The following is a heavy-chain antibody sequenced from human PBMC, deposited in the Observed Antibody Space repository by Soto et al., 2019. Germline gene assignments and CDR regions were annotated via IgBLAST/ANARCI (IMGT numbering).Heavy chain of an antibody. J-gene: IGHJ6*03. V-gene: IGHV3-73*01. D-gene: IGHD2-15*01. Sequence: EVQLVESGGGLVQPGGSLKLSCAASGFTFSDSAMHWVRQASGKGLEWVGRIRSKPNTDPTAYAACVKGRFTISRVDSKHTAYLQMNSPKTEDTAVYYCTRHVDCSGGSCYSGYYYYMDVWGKGTTVTVSS. CDR3: TRHVDCSGGSCYSGYYYYMDV. CDR1: GFTFSDSA. CDR2: IRSKPNTDPT.